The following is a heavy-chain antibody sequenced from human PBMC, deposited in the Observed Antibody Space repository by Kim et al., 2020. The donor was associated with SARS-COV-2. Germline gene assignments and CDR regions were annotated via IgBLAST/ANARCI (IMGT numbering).Heavy chain of an antibody. V-gene: IGHV3-30*18. CDR3: AKERLGYCSGGSCYSFDY. CDR1: GFTFSGYG. CDR2: ISYDGSNK. Sequence: GGSLRLSCAASGFTFSGYGMHWVRQAPGKGLEWVAVISYDGSNKYYADSVKGRFTISRDNSKNTLYLQMNSLRAEDTAVYYCAKERLGYCSGGSCYSFDYWGQGTLVTVSS. J-gene: IGHJ4*02. D-gene: IGHD2-15*01.